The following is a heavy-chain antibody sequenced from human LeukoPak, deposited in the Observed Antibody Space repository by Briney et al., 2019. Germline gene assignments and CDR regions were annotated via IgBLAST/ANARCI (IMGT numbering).Heavy chain of an antibody. CDR3: ARDTYGSGSYYTAPLDY. CDR1: GFTFSSYA. J-gene: IGHJ4*02. Sequence: GGSLRLSCAASGFTFSSYAMSWVRQAPGKGLEWVSYISSGGSSIYYADSVKGRFTISRDNAKNSLYLQMNSLRAEDTAVYYCARDTYGSGSYYTAPLDYWGQGTLVTVSS. CDR2: ISSGGSSI. V-gene: IGHV3-48*01. D-gene: IGHD3-10*01.